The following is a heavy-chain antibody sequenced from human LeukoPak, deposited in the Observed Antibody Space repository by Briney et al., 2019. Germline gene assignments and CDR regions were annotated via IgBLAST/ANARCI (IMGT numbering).Heavy chain of an antibody. CDR2: IRPSGDNT. J-gene: IGHJ4*02. V-gene: IGHV3-23*01. D-gene: IGHD3-22*01. CDR1: GFTFSSYD. CDR3: AKDSSGYPNYFDY. Sequence: QPGGSLRLSCAASGFTFSSYDMTWVRQAPGRGLEWVSSIRPSGDNTYYGDSVKGRFTISRDNSKNTLYLQMNSLRAEDTAVYYCAKDSSGYPNYFDYWGQGTLVTVSS.